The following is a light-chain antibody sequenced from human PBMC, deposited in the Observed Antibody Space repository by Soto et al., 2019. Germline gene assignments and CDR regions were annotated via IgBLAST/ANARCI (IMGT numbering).Light chain of an antibody. V-gene: IGLV6-57*01. CDR3: QSYDSSNAL. Sequence: NFMLTQPHSVSESPGKTVTISCTRSSGSIASNYVQWYQQRPGSSPTTVIYEDNQRPSGVPDRFSGSIDSSSNSASLTISGLKTADEADYYCQSYDSSNALFGGGTKVTVL. J-gene: IGLJ2*01. CDR2: EDN. CDR1: SGSIASNY.